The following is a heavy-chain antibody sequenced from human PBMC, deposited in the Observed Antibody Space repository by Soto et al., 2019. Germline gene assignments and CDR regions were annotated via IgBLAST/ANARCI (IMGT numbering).Heavy chain of an antibody. CDR2: IVVGSGNT. V-gene: IGHV1-58*02. D-gene: IGHD3-10*01. J-gene: IGHJ6*03. CDR1: GFTFTSSA. CDR3: AALIWFGGGSYYYYYYMDV. Sequence: GASVKVSCKASGFTFTSSAMQWVRQARGQRLEWIGWIVVGSGNTNYAQKFQERVTITRDMSTSTAYMELSSLRSEDTAVYYCAALIWFGGGSYYYYYYMDVWGKGTTVTVSS.